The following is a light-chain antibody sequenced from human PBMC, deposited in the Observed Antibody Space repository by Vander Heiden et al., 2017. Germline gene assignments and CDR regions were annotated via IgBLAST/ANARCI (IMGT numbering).Light chain of an antibody. Sequence: DIQMTHSPSPLSASVGGGVTITCRASQSISSYLNWYQQKPGKAPKLLIYAASSLQSGVPSRFSGSGSGTDFTLTISSLQPEDFATYYCQQSYSTPYTFGQGTKLEIK. CDR2: AAS. CDR3: QQSYSTPYT. J-gene: IGKJ2*01. V-gene: IGKV1-39*01. CDR1: QSISSY.